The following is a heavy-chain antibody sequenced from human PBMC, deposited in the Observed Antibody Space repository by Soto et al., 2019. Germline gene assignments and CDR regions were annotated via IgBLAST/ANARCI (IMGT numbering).Heavy chain of an antibody. D-gene: IGHD6-13*01. V-gene: IGHV3-30-3*01. Sequence: GGSLRLSCAASGFTFSSYAMHWVRQAPGKGLEWVAVISYDGSNKYYADSVKGRFTISRDNSKNTLYLQMNSLRAEDTAVYYCARESEDSSSWYGYYYYYYGMDVWGQGTTVTVSS. J-gene: IGHJ6*02. CDR3: ARESEDSSSWYGYYYYYYGMDV. CDR2: ISYDGSNK. CDR1: GFTFSSYA.